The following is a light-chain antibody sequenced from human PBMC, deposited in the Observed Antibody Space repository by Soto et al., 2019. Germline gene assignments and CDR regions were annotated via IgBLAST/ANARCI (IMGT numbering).Light chain of an antibody. Sequence: DIQMTQSPSSLSASVGDRVTITCRASQTISTYLNWYQHKPVTAPKLLIYGASILQSGVPSRFSGIGSRKDFSLTINRLQPDDVATYYCQDNFSNPYIFGQGTKLEI. V-gene: IGKV1-39*01. CDR2: GAS. CDR1: QTISTY. J-gene: IGKJ2*01. CDR3: QDNFSNPYI.